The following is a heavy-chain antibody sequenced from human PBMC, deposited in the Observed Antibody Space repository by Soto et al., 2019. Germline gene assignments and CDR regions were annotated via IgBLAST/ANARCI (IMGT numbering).Heavy chain of an antibody. CDR2: IIPIFGTA. CDR1: VGTFSSYA. D-gene: IGHD3-22*01. CDR3: AGAYDSSGYYYYYGMDV. V-gene: IGHV1-69*13. J-gene: IGHJ6*02. Sequence: SVKVSCKASVGTFSSYAISWVRQAPGQGLEWMGGIIPIFGTANYAQKFQGRVTITADESTSTAYMELSSLRSEDTAVYYCAGAYDSSGYYYYYGMDVWGQGTTVTVSS.